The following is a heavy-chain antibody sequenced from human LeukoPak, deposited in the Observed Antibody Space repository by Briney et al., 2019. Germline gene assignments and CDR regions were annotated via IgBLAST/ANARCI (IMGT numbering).Heavy chain of an antibody. D-gene: IGHD3-3*01. CDR3: AKDLEPGYDFWSGYYIFDY. CDR2: ISGSGGST. Sequence: GGSLRLSCAASGFTFSSYAMSWVRQAPGKGLEWVSAISGSGGSTHYADSVKGRFTISRDNSKNTLYLQMNSLRAEDTAVYYCAKDLEPGYDFWSGYYIFDYWGQGTLVTVSS. V-gene: IGHV3-23*01. CDR1: GFTFSSYA. J-gene: IGHJ4*02.